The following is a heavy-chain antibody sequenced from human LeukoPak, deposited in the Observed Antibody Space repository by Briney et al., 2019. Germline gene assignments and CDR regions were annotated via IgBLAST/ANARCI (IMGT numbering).Heavy chain of an antibody. CDR1: GGSISSGGYY. CDR2: IYHSGST. CDR3: ARDKAVAGTPFDY. V-gene: IGHV4-30-2*01. D-gene: IGHD6-19*01. J-gene: IGHJ4*02. Sequence: SETLSLTCAVSGGSISSGGYYWSWIRQPPGKGLEWIGYIYHSGSTYYNPSLKSRVTISVDRSKNQFSLKLSSVTAADTAVYYCARDKAVAGTPFDYWGQGTLVTVSS.